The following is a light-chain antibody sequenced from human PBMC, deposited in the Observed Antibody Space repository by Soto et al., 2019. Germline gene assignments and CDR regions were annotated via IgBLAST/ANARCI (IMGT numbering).Light chain of an antibody. CDR1: SSDVGGYNH. V-gene: IGLV2-14*01. CDR2: EVR. Sequence: QSALTQPASVSGSPGQSITISCTGTSSDVGGYNHVSWYQQHPGKAPKLIIYEVRNRPSGVSNRLSGSKSGNTASLTISGLQAEDEADYYCCSYASSATWVFGGGTKLTVL. J-gene: IGLJ3*02. CDR3: CSYASSATWV.